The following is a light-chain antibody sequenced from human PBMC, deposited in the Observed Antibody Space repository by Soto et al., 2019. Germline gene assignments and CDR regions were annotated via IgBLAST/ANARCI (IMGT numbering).Light chain of an antibody. Sequence: IQLTQSPSSLSASVGDRVTITCRARQDISSYLAWYQQRPGKAPKLLIYAASTLQRGAPSRFSGSGSGTDFTLTISSLQPEDFATYYCQQLNSYLWTFGQGTKLELK. CDR3: QQLNSYLWT. V-gene: IGKV1-9*01. CDR2: AAS. J-gene: IGKJ1*01. CDR1: QDISSY.